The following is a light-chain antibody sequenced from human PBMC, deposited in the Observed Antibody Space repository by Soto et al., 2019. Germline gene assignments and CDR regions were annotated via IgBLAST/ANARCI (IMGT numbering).Light chain of an antibody. CDR1: QSVSSSY. Sequence: EIVLTQSPGTLSLSPGERATLSCRASQSVSSSYLAWYKQKPGQAPRLLIYGASSRANGIPDRFSGSGSGTDFTLTISRLEPEDFAMYYCQQYGSSPPITFGGGTKVDIK. V-gene: IGKV3-20*01. CDR2: GAS. CDR3: QQYGSSPPIT. J-gene: IGKJ4*01.